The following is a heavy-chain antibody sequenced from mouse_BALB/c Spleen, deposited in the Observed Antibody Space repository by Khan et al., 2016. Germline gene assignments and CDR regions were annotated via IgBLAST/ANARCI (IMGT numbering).Heavy chain of an antibody. V-gene: IGHV5-6-5*01. CDR3: ATKGYYFDY. D-gene: IGHD3-3*01. CDR2: ISSGGSS. J-gene: IGHJ2*01. CDR1: GFTFSSYA. Sequence: EVELVESGGGLVKPGGSLKFSCAASGFTFSSYAMSWVRQTPEKRLEWVASISSGGSSFYPDILKDRFTISRDNARNILYLQMSSLRSEDTAMYYCATKGYYFDYWGQGTTLTVSS.